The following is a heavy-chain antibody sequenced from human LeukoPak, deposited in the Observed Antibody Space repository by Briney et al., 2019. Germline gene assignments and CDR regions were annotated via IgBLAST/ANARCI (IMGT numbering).Heavy chain of an antibody. D-gene: IGHD2-15*01. CDR2: VYPADSDI. Sequence: GESLKISCMGSGYSINNYWIGWVRQMPGKGLEWMGIVYPADSDIRYSPSFQGQVTISADKSISTAYLQWSSLKASDTAIYCCARQEYCSGGSCYTWFDPWGQGTLVIVSS. V-gene: IGHV5-51*01. J-gene: IGHJ5*02. CDR1: GYSINNYW. CDR3: ARQEYCSGGSCYTWFDP.